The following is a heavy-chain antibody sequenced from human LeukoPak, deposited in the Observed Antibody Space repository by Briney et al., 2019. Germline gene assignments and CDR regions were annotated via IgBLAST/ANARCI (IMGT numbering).Heavy chain of an antibody. J-gene: IGHJ5*02. D-gene: IGHD6-19*01. V-gene: IGHV1-2*02. Sequence: AAVKVSFKASGYTFTGYYMHWVRHAPGQGLELMGWINPNSGGTNYAHKFQVRVTMTSDTSISTAYMELRRLRFDDTAVYYCAREPSHPGIAVAGTNWFDPWGQGTLVTVSS. CDR3: AREPSHPGIAVAGTNWFDP. CDR1: GYTFTGYY. CDR2: INPNSGGT.